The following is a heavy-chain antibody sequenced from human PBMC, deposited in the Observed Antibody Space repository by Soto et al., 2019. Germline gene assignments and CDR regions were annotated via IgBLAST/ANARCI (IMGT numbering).Heavy chain of an antibody. CDR1: GVTFSSYA. CDR2: IIPIFGTA. D-gene: IGHD2-2*02. CDR3: ARGSESDIVVVPAAILGSYYYGMDV. V-gene: IGHV1-69*06. Sequence: GASVKVSCKASGVTFSSYAISWVRQAPGQGLEWMGGIIPIFGTANYAQKFQGRVTITADKSTSTAYMELSSLRSEDTAVYYCARGSESDIVVVPAAILGSYYYGMDVWGQGTTVTVSS. J-gene: IGHJ6*02.